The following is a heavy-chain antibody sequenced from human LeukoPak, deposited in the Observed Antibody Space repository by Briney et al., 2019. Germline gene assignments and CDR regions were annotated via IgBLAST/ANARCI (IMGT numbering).Heavy chain of an antibody. CDR3: ARDYCSSTSCNTFDI. J-gene: IGHJ3*02. D-gene: IGHD2-2*01. CDR1: GGSISSGGYY. CDR2: IYYSGST. Sequence: SETLSLTCTVSGGSISSGGYYWSWIRQHPGKGLEWIGYIYYSGSTYYNPSLKSRVTISVDTSKNQFSLKLSSVTAADTAVYYCARDYCSSTSCNTFDIWGQGAMVTVSS. V-gene: IGHV4-31*03.